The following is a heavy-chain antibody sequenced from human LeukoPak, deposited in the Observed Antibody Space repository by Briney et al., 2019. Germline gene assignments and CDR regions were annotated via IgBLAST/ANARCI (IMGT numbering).Heavy chain of an antibody. V-gene: IGHV3-23*01. CDR3: AKDRGY. CDR2: ITSAGST. Sequence: EGSLRLSCAASGFTFSTFAMSWVRQAPGKGLEWVSAITSAGSTYYAESVKGRFTISRDNSKNTLYLQMNSLRADDTAVYYCAKDRGYWGQGTLVTVSS. J-gene: IGHJ4*02. CDR1: GFTFSTFA.